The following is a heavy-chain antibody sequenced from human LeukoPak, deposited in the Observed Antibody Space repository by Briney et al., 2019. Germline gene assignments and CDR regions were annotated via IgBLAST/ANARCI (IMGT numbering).Heavy chain of an antibody. CDR2: IYSGGRT. J-gene: IGHJ4*02. CDR3: ARNSLGLKHGLYFDS. CDR1: GFTVSSNY. D-gene: IGHD3-16*01. V-gene: IGHV3-66*01. Sequence: PGGSLRLSCAASGFTVSSNYMTWVRQAPGKGLEWVSVIYSGGRTFCVDSVKGRFTISRDKSKNTLYLQMNSLRVEETAVYYCARNSLGLKHGLYFDSWGQGTLVTVSS.